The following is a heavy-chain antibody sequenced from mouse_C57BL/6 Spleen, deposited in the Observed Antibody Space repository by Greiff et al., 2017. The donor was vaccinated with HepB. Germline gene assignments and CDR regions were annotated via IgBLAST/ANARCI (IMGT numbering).Heavy chain of an antibody. CDR2: LYPGDGDT. V-gene: IGHV1-82*01. J-gene: IGHJ3*01. CDR1: GYAFSSSW. Sequence: QVQLKQSGPELVKPGASVKISCKASGYAFSSSWLNWVKQRPGKGLEWIGRLYPGDGDTNYNGKFKGKATLTADKSSSTAYMQLSSLTSEDSAVYFCAKLGRVAYWGQGTLVTVSA. CDR3: AKLGRVAY. D-gene: IGHD4-1*01.